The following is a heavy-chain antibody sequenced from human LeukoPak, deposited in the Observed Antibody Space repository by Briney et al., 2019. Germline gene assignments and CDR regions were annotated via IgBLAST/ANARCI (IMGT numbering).Heavy chain of an antibody. Sequence: ASVKVSCKASGYTFTSYDINWLRQATGQGLEWMGWMNPNSGNTGYAQKFQGRVTMTRNTSISTAYMELSSLRSEDTAVYYCARAPSMVRGVVFYYGMDVWGQGTTVTVSS. D-gene: IGHD3-10*01. CDR1: GYTFTSYD. CDR2: MNPNSGNT. CDR3: ARAPSMVRGVVFYYGMDV. J-gene: IGHJ6*02. V-gene: IGHV1-8*01.